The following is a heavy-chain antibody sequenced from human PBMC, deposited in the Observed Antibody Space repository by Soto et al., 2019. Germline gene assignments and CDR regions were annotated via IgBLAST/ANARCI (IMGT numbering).Heavy chain of an antibody. CDR3: ARAGIAVAGTYYYYGMDV. CDR2: IYTSGST. V-gene: IGHV4-4*07. D-gene: IGHD6-19*01. CDR1: GGSISSYY. Sequence: KPSETLSLTCTVSGGSISSYYWSWIRQPAGKGLEWIGRIYTSGSTNYNPSLKSRVTMSVDTSKNQFSLKLSSVTAADTAVYYCARAGIAVAGTYYYYGMDVWGQGTTVTVSS. J-gene: IGHJ6*02.